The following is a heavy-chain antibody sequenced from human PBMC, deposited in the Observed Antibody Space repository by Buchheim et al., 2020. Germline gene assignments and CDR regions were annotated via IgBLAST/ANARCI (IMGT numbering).Heavy chain of an antibody. D-gene: IGHD1-1*01. V-gene: IGHV1-18*01. Sequence: QLVESGAEVKKPGASVKVSCKASGYTFTSYGIGWVRQAPGQGLEWMGWISTYNGSTDYPQKFQGRVTMGNETSKSTADMELRSLRSDDTAVYYCARRPEVHYWYFDLWGRGTL. CDR2: ISTYNGST. CDR3: ARRPEVHYWYFDL. J-gene: IGHJ2*01. CDR1: GYTFTSYG.